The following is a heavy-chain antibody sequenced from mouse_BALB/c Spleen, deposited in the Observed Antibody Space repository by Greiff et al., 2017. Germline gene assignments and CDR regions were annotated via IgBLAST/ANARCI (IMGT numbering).Heavy chain of an antibody. CDR1: GYTFTSYY. Sequence: QVQLQQSGAELVKPGASVKLSCKASGYTFTSYYMYWVKQRPGQGLEWIGEINPSNGGTNFNEKFKSKATLTVDKSSSTAYMQLSSLTSEDSAVYYCTRNGNYLCDYWGQGTTLTVSS. V-gene: IGHV1S81*02. J-gene: IGHJ2*01. CDR2: INPSNGGT. D-gene: IGHD2-1*01. CDR3: TRNGNYLCDY.